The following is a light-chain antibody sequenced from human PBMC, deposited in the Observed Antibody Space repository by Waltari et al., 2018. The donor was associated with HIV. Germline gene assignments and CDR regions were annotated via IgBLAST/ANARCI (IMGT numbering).Light chain of an antibody. Sequence: DIVMTQSPDSLAVSLGERATINCKSSQSLLHSSTNKNYLAWYQQKPGQPPKLLIYWASTRESWVPERFSGSGSGTDFTLTISSLQAADVAVYYCQQYYSTLPITFGQGTRLEIK. CDR3: QQYYSTLPIT. V-gene: IGKV4-1*01. J-gene: IGKJ5*01. CDR1: QSLLHSSTNKNY. CDR2: WAS.